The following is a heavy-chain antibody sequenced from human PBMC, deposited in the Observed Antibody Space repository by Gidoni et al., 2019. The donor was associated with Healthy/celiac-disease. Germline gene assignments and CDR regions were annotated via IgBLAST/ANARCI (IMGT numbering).Heavy chain of an antibody. CDR3: ARDRPNLRWSESDAFDI. D-gene: IGHD4-17*01. Sequence: QAQLVQSGAEVKKPGASVKVSSKASGYTSTSYGISWVRQAPGQGLEWMGWISAYNGNTNYAQKLQGRVTMTTDTSTSTAYMELRSLRSDDTDVYYCARDRPNLRWSESDAFDIWGQGTMVTVSS. J-gene: IGHJ3*02. CDR2: ISAYNGNT. CDR1: GYTSTSYG. V-gene: IGHV1-18*04.